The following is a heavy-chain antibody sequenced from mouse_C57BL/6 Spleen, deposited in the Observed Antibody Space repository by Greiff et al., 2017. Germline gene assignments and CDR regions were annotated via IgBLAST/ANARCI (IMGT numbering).Heavy chain of an antibody. J-gene: IGHJ4*01. CDR3: ARLTTVVEYAMDD. CDR1: GYTFTSYW. V-gene: IGHV1-69*01. D-gene: IGHD1-1*01. CDR2: IDPSDSYT. Sequence: QVQLQQPGAELVMPGASVKLSCKASGYTFTSYWMHWVKQRPGQGLEWIGEIDPSDSYTNYNQKFKGKSTLTVDKSSSTAYMQLSSLTSEDSAVYYCARLTTVVEYAMDDWGQGTSVTVSA.